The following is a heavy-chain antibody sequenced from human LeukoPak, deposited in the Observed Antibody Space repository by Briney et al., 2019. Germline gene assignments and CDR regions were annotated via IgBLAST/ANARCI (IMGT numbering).Heavy chain of an antibody. CDR3: ATHLYYYDSSGYSPLWD. D-gene: IGHD3-22*01. CDR2: ISAYNGNT. J-gene: IGHJ4*02. V-gene: IGHV1-18*01. CDR1: GYTFTSYG. Sequence: ASVKVSCKASGYTFTSYGISWVRQAPGQGLEWMGWISAYNGNTNYAQKLQGRVTMTTDTSTSTAYIELRSLRSDDTAVYYCATHLYYYDSSGYSPLWDWGQGTLVTVSS.